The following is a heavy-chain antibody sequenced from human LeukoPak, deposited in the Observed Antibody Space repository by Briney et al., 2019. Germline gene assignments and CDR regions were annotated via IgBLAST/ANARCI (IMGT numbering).Heavy chain of an antibody. D-gene: IGHD3-9*01. CDR3: ARDSGLNDILTGYSKREQGYYYYYMDV. J-gene: IGHJ6*03. CDR2: ISAYNGDT. CDR1: GYTFNSYG. Sequence: ASVKVSRKASGYTFNSYGISWVRQAPGQGLEWMGWISAYNGDTVSAQKFEGRVTMTTDTSTSTAYMELRSLRFDDTAVYYCARDSGLNDILTGYSKREQGYYYYYMDVWGKGITVIVSS. V-gene: IGHV1-18*01.